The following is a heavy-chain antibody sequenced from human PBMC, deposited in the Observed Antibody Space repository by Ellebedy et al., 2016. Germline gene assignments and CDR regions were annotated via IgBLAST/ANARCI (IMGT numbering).Heavy chain of an antibody. CDR3: ARPAYCGGDCLDAFDI. CDR1: GYSFTSYW. D-gene: IGHD2-21*02. V-gene: IGHV5-51*01. Sequence: GGSLRLXCKGSGYSFTSYWIGWVRQMPGKGLEWMGIIYPGDSDTRYSPSFQGQVTISADKSISTAYLQWSSLKASDTAMYYCARPAYCGGDCLDAFDIWGQGTMVTVSS. J-gene: IGHJ3*02. CDR2: IYPGDSDT.